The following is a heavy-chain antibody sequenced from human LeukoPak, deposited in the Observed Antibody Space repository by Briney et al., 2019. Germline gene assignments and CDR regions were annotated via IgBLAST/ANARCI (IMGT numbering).Heavy chain of an antibody. V-gene: IGHV3-23*01. CDR1: GFTFKRYH. CDR2: IDGGGTNT. J-gene: IGHJ3*02. Sequence: GGSLRLSCAASGFTFKRYHMSWVRQAPGKGLDWVSSIDGGGTNTYYADSVKGRFTISRDNSKNTLYLHMNSLRAEDMALYYCAKSRAAGTRNAFDIWGQGTMVTVSS. D-gene: IGHD6-6*01. CDR3: AKSRAAGTRNAFDI.